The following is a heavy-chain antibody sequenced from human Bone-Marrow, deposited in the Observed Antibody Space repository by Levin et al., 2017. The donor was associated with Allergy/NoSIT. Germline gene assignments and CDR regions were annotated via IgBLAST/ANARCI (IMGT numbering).Heavy chain of an antibody. V-gene: IGHV1-2*04. Sequence: AASVKVSCKASGYILTSYYIHWVRXAPXXGLEWLGWINPNSGDTTYSQKYQGSVTMTRDTSMNTAYMELTGLESADTAVYYCARGYSSLLLDFWGEGTLVTVSA. J-gene: IGHJ4*02. CDR3: ARGYSSLLLDF. CDR2: INPNSGDT. D-gene: IGHD6-19*01. CDR1: GYILTSYY.